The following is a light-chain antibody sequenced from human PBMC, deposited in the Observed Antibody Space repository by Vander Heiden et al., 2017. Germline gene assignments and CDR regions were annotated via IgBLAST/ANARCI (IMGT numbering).Light chain of an antibody. CDR2: GAS. CDR1: QSVSSSY. J-gene: IGKJ3*01. Sequence: ELVLTQSPGTLSLSPGERATLSCRASQSVSSSYLAWYQQKPGQDPRLLINGASSRATGIPDRSSGSGSGTDFTLTISRLEPEDYAVYYCQQQGSSPSFTFGHGTKVEIK. CDR3: QQQGSSPSFT. V-gene: IGKV3-20*01.